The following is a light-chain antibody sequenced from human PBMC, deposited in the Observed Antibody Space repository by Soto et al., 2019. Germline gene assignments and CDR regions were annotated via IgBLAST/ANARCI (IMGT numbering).Light chain of an antibody. V-gene: IGKV3-20*01. Sequence: EIVLTQSPGTLSLSPGERATLSCRASQSVSSSYLAWYQQKPGQAPRLLIYGASGRATGIPDRFSGSGSGTDFTLTISRLEPADFAVYYCQQYGSSPLFTFGPGTNVDIK. CDR3: QQYGSSPLFT. CDR2: GAS. J-gene: IGKJ3*01. CDR1: QSVSSSY.